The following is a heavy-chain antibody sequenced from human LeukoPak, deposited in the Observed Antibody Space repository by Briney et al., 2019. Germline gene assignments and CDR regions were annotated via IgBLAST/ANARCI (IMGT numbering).Heavy chain of an antibody. Sequence: SETLSLTCTVSGGSISHYYWSWIRQPPGKGLEWIAYIFDSGNTNYNPSLKSRVTISLDTSKNQFSLRLRSVTAADTAVYYCAREGGPYRPLDYSGQGTLVTVSS. CDR1: GGSISHYY. J-gene: IGHJ4*02. CDR3: AREGGPYRPLDY. CDR2: IFDSGNT. V-gene: IGHV4-4*08.